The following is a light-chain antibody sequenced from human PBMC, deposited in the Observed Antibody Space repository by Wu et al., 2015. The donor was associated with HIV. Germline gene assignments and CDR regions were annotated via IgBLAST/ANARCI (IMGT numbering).Light chain of an antibody. Sequence: EIVLTQSPGTLSLSPGERATLSCRASQSVSSSYLAWYQQKPGQAPRLLIYGASSRATGIPDRFSGSGSGTDFTLTISRLEPEDFAVYYCQQYGSSLPMYTFGQGTKLEDQT. CDR3: QQYGSSLPMYT. V-gene: IGKV3-20*01. J-gene: IGKJ2*01. CDR2: GAS. CDR1: QSVSSSY.